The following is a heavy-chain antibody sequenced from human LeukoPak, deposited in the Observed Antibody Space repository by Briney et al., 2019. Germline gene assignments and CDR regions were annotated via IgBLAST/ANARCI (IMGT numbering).Heavy chain of an antibody. Sequence: SETLSLTCTVSGGSISSGSYYWSWIRQPAGKGLEWIGRIYTSGSTNYNPSLKSRVTISVDTSKNQFSLKLSSVTAADTAVYYCARGVVRATGYFDYWGQGTLVTVSS. CDR3: ARGVVRATGYFDY. CDR1: GGSISSGSYY. CDR2: IYTSGST. V-gene: IGHV4-61*02. J-gene: IGHJ4*02. D-gene: IGHD1-26*01.